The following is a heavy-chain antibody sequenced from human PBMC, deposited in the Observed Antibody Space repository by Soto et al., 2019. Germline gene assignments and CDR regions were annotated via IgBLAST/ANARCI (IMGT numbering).Heavy chain of an antibody. CDR2: IYTSGST. CDR1: GGSISSYY. J-gene: IGHJ6*02. V-gene: IGHV4-4*07. D-gene: IGHD3-10*01. Sequence: QVQLQESGPGLVKPSETLSLTCTVSGGSISSYYWSWIRQPAGKGLEWIGRIYTSGSTNYNPSLKSRVTMSVDTPKKQFCRKLSSVTAADTGVYYCARGIRVRAYYYYGMDVWGQGTTVTVSS. CDR3: ARGIRVRAYYYYGMDV.